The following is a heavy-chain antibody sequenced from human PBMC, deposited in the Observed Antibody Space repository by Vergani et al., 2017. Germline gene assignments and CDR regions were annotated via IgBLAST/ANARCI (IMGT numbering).Heavy chain of an antibody. V-gene: IGHV3-23*01. D-gene: IGHD6-6*01. Sequence: EVQLLESGGGLVQPGGSLRLSCAASGFTFSSYAMSWVRQAPGKGLEWVSAISGSGGSTYYAASVKGRITISRDNSKNTLYLQMNSLRAEDTAVYYCAKWVYSSSYYFDYWGQGTLVTVSS. CDR3: AKWVYSSSYYFDY. CDR1: GFTFSSYA. CDR2: ISGSGGST. J-gene: IGHJ4*02.